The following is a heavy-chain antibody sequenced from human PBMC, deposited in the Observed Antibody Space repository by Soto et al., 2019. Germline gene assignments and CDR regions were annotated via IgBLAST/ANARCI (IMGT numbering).Heavy chain of an antibody. CDR1: GFMFSSYA. V-gene: IGHV3-23*01. D-gene: IGHD3-22*01. CDR3: AKLTYPSDSTGYYYERVSGWIDS. CDR2: ISASGGTA. J-gene: IGHJ5*01. Sequence: GGSLRLSCAASGFMFSSYAMSWVRQAPGKGLEWVASISASGGTANLADSVEGRCTISRDNSKSTLYLQMNSLRAEDTAVYYCAKLTYPSDSTGYYYERVSGWIDSWGQGTLVTVSS.